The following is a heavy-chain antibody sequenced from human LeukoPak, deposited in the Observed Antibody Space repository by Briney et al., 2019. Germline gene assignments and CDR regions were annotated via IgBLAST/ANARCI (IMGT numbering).Heavy chain of an antibody. D-gene: IGHD5-18*01. V-gene: IGHV1-3*01. Sequence: KFQGRVTITRDTSASTAYMELSRLRSDDTAVYYCARGYSYGYDYWGQGTLVTVSS. J-gene: IGHJ4*02. CDR3: ARGYSYGYDY.